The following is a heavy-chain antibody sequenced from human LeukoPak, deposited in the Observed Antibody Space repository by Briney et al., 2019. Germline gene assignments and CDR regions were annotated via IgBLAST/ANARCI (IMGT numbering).Heavy chain of an antibody. Sequence: GASVKVSCKASGYTFTGYYMHWVRQAPGQGLEWMGWINPNSGGTNYAQKFQGRVTMTRDTSISTAYMELSRLRSDDTAVYYCAATYGDYHDTNFDYWGQGTLVTVSS. CDR2: INPNSGGT. CDR3: AATYGDYHDTNFDY. CDR1: GYTFTGYY. D-gene: IGHD4-17*01. V-gene: IGHV1-2*02. J-gene: IGHJ4*02.